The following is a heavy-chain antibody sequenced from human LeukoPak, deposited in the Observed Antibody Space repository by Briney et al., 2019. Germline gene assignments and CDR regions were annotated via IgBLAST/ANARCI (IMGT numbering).Heavy chain of an antibody. D-gene: IGHD2-2*01. Sequence: PGGSLRLSCAASGFTFSDYYMSWIRQAPGKGLEWVSYISSSGSTIYYADSVKGRFTISRDNAKNSLYLQMNSLRAEDTAVYYCASSLGYCSSTSCYGRPGNWFDPWGQGTLVTVSS. CDR3: ASSLGYCSSTSCYGRPGNWFDP. CDR1: GFTFSDYY. V-gene: IGHV3-11*01. J-gene: IGHJ5*02. CDR2: ISSSGSTI.